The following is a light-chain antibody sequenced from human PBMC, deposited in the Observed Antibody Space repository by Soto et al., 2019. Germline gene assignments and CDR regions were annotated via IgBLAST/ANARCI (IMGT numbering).Light chain of an antibody. CDR2: SND. Sequence: QPVLTQSPSASGTPGQGVIISCSGTSSNIGTNYVYWYQQLPGTAPKVLIYSNDKRPSGVPNRFSGSKSGTSASLAISGLRSEDEADYYCAAWDDSLSGPLFGGGTKLTVL. CDR3: AAWDDSLSGPL. CDR1: SSNIGTNY. V-gene: IGLV1-47*01. J-gene: IGLJ2*01.